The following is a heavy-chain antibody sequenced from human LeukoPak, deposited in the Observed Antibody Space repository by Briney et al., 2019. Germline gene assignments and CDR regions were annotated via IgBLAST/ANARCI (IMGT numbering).Heavy chain of an antibody. V-gene: IGHV1-18*01. CDR3: ARTAMRNAFDI. J-gene: IGHJ3*02. Sequence: EASVKXSCKASGYTFTSYGISWVRQAPGQGLXXMGWISAYNGNTNYAQKLQGRVTMTTDTSTSTAYMELRSLRSDDTAVYYCARTAMRNAFDIWGQGTMVTVSS. CDR1: GYTFTSYG. CDR2: ISAYNGNT.